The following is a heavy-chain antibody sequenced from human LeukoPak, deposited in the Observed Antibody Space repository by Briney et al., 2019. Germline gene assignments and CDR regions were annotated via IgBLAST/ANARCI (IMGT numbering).Heavy chain of an antibody. Sequence: ASVKVSCKVCGYTLTELSMHWVRQAPGKGLEWMGGFDPEDGETIYAQKFQGRVTMTEDTSTDTAYMELSSLRSEDTAVYYCATAPYSSSGWYYFDYWGQGTLVTVSS. D-gene: IGHD6-19*01. V-gene: IGHV1-24*01. CDR1: GYTLTELS. CDR3: ATAPYSSSGWYYFDY. J-gene: IGHJ4*02. CDR2: FDPEDGET.